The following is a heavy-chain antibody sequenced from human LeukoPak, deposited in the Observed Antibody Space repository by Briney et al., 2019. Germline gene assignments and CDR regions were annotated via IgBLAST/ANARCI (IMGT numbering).Heavy chain of an antibody. CDR1: GLTFRNYA. D-gene: IGHD2-15*01. V-gene: IGHV3-23*01. J-gene: IGHJ4*02. Sequence: GGSLRLSCAASGLTFRNYAMSWVRQALGKGLEWVSVICANDGNTYYADAVKGRFTISRDNSKDTLYLQMDSLRAEDTAVYYCAKGSGSSCYSPCDYWGQGILVTVSS. CDR2: ICANDGNT. CDR3: AKGSGSSCYSPCDY.